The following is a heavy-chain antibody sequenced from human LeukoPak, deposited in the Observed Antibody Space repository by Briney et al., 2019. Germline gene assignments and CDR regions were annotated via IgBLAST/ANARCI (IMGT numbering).Heavy chain of an antibody. CDR3: ARQTGRRGKRREDEYYYYYYMDV. V-gene: IGHV4-34*01. Sequence: PSETLSLTCAVYGGSFSGYYWSWIRQPPGKGLEWIGEINHSGSTNYDPSLKSRVTISVDTSKNQFSLKLSSVTAADTAVYYCARQTGRRGKRREDEYYYYYYMDVWGKGTTVTVSS. D-gene: IGHD3-16*01. CDR1: GGSFSGYY. CDR2: INHSGST. J-gene: IGHJ6*03.